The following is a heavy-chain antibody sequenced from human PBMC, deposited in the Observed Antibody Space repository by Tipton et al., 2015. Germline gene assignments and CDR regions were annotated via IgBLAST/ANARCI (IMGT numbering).Heavy chain of an antibody. CDR1: GGSVISGTDY. J-gene: IGHJ5*02. Sequence: GLAKPSETLTLTCTVSGGSVISGTDYWSWIRQPPGKGLEWIGYTFSGGSTNYNPSLKSRVTISLDTSKNQFSLNLNSVTAADTAVYYCTKFNCGGDCYSYRGWFDPWGQGTLVTVSS. CDR2: TFSGGST. CDR3: TKFNCGGDCYSYRGWFDP. V-gene: IGHV4-61*01. D-gene: IGHD2-21*02.